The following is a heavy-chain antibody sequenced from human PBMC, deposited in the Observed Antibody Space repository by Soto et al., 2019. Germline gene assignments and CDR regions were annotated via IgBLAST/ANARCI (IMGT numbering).Heavy chain of an antibody. CDR3: ARGYPYYDFWSGYNRWGYYYGMDV. J-gene: IGHJ6*02. CDR1: GGSFSGYY. V-gene: IGHV4-34*01. CDR2: INHSGST. D-gene: IGHD3-3*01. Sequence: SETLSLTCAVYGGSFSGYYWSWIRQPPGKGLEWIGEINHSGSTNYNPSLKSRVTISVDTSKNQFSLKLSSVTAADTAVYYCARGYPYYDFWSGYNRWGYYYGMDVWGQGTTVTVSS.